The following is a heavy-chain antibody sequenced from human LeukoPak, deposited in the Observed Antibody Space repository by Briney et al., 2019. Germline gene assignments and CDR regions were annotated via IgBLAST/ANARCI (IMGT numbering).Heavy chain of an antibody. CDR3: ARTPGGCSGGSCYSGSCDY. CDR2: IWYDGSNK. Sequence: GGSLRLSCAASGFTFSSYGMHWVRQAPGKGLEWVAVIWYDGSNKYYADSVKGRFTISRDNSKNTLYLQMNSLRAEDTAVYYCARTPGGCSGGSCYSGSCDYWGQGTLVTVSS. J-gene: IGHJ4*02. CDR1: GFTFSSYG. D-gene: IGHD2-15*01. V-gene: IGHV3-33*01.